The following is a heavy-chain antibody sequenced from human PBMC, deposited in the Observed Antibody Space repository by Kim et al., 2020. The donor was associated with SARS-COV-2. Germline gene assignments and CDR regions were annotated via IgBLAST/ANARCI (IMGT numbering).Heavy chain of an antibody. CDR1: GFTFSSYW. V-gene: IGHV3-74*01. J-gene: IGHJ6*02. D-gene: IGHD6-13*01. Sequence: GGSLRLSCAASGFTFSSYWMHWVRQAPGKGLVWVSRINSDGSSTSYADSVKGRFTISRDNAKNTLYLQMNSLRAEDTAVYYCAIGVYSSSWYQLFTTRSGITSRSNYGMDVWGQGTTVTVSS. CDR3: AIGVYSSSWYQLFTTRSGITSRSNYGMDV. CDR2: INSDGSST.